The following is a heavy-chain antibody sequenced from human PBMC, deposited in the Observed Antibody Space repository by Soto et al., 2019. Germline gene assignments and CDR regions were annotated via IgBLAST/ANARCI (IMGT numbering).Heavy chain of an antibody. CDR1: GFTFTSSA. CDR3: AADSVGEIQLWLHY. D-gene: IGHD5-18*01. J-gene: IGHJ4*02. V-gene: IGHV1-58*01. CDR2: IVVGSGNT. Sequence: ASVKVSCKASGFTFTSSAVQWVRQARGQRLEWIGWIVVGSGNTNYAQKFQERVTITRDMSTSTAYMELSSLRSEDTAVYYCAADSVGEIQLWLHYWGQGTPVTVSS.